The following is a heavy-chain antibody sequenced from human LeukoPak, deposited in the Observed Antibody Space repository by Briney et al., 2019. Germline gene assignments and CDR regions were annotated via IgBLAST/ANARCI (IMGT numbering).Heavy chain of an antibody. V-gene: IGHV3-11*01. CDR3: ASPNYYGSGSLYYMDV. Sequence: GSPRLCCAASGFTFSDYYMSWIRQAPGKGLEWVSYISSSGSTIYYADSVKGRFTISRDNAKNSLYLQMNSLRAEDTAVYYCASPNYYGSGSLYYMDVWGKGTTVTISS. D-gene: IGHD3-10*01. CDR2: ISSSGSTI. CDR1: GFTFSDYY. J-gene: IGHJ6*03.